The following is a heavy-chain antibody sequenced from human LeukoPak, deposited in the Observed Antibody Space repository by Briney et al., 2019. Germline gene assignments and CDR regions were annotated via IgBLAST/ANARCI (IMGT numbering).Heavy chain of an antibody. CDR2: IWHSGST. CDR1: SDSITSSNW. D-gene: IGHD1-14*01. V-gene: IGHV4-4*02. J-gene: IGHJ4*02. Sequence: SETLSLTCAVSSDSITSSNWWSWVRQPPGKGPEWIGEIWHSGSTNYDPSLRSRVAISVDKSKNQFSLKLSSVTAADTAMYYCAFYNRGWYFDYWGQGTLVTVSS. CDR3: AFYNRGWYFDY.